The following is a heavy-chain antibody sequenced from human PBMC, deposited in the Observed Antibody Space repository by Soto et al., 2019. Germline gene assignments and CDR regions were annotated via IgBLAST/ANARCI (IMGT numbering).Heavy chain of an antibody. CDR2: INPSGGST. Sequence: ASVKVSCKASGYTFTSYYMHWVRQAPGQGLEWMGIINPSGGSTSYAQKFQGRVTMTRDTSTSTVYMELSSLRSEDTAVYYCARATQTTMIVVVKHAFDIWGQGTMVPVSS. CDR1: GYTFTSYY. J-gene: IGHJ3*02. V-gene: IGHV1-46*01. CDR3: ARATQTTMIVVVKHAFDI. D-gene: IGHD3-22*01.